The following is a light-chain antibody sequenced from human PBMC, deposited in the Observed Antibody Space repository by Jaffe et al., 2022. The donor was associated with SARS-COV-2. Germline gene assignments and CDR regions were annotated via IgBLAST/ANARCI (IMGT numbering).Light chain of an antibody. CDR3: AAWDDSLSGWV. CDR1: SSK. CDR2: RDN. V-gene: IGLV1-47*01. J-gene: IGLJ3*02. Sequence: QSVLTQPPSASGTPGQRVTISCSGTSSKKYWYQQLPGSAPKLLIYRDNLRPTGVPDRFSGSKSGTSAALAISGLRSEDEADYYCAAWDDSLSGWVFGGGTKLTVL.